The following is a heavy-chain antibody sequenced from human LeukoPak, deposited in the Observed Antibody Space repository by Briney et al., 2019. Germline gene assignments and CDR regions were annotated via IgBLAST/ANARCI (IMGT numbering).Heavy chain of an antibody. CDR1: GYSFTSYW. CDR3: ARLDIVVVVAASNYYYYYMDV. V-gene: IGHV5-51*01. CDR2: IYPGDSDT. D-gene: IGHD2-15*01. J-gene: IGHJ6*03. Sequence: GESLKISCKGSGYSFTSYWIGWVRQMPGKGLEGMGIIYPGDSDTRCSLSFQGQVTISADKSISTAYLQWSSLKASDTAMYYCARLDIVVVVAASNYYYYYMDVWGKGTTVTVSS.